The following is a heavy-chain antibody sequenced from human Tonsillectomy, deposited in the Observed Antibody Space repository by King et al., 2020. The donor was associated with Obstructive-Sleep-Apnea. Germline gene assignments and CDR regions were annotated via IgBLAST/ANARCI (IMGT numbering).Heavy chain of an antibody. V-gene: IGHV4-39*07. D-gene: IGHD3-9*01. CDR2: IYYSGST. CDR3: ARGRTYYVILPGYYPWYFDL. J-gene: IGHJ2*01. CDR1: GGSISSSSYY. Sequence: QLQESGPGLVKPSETLSLTCTVSGGSISSSSYYWGWIRQPPGKGLEWIGSIYYSGSTYYNPSLKSRVTISVDTSKNQFSLKLSSVTAADTAVYYCARGRTYYVILPGYYPWYFDLWGRGTLVTVSS.